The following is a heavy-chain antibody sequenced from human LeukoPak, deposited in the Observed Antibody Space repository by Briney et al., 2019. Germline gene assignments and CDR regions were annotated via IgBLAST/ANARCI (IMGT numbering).Heavy chain of an antibody. CDR1: GWTFSGYA. CDR2: INGSGGST. D-gene: IGHD3-10*01. Sequence: GSLRLSCAASGWTFSGYARSWVRQPPGKGLEWVSGINGSGGSTYYADSVKGRFTISRDNSKNTVYLEMNSLRAEDTALYYCAKDRSLWFGELQNWGQGTLVTVSS. J-gene: IGHJ4*02. CDR3: AKDRSLWFGELQN. V-gene: IGHV3-23*01.